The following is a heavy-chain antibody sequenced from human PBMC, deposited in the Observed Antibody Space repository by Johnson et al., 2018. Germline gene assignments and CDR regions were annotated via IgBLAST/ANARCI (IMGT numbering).Heavy chain of an antibody. CDR1: GGSSRSYY. CDR3: ARGSPIGPDY. V-gene: IGHV4-59*01. Sequence: QVQLQESGPRLVKPSETLSLTCTVSGGSSRSYYWSWIRQPPGKGLEWIGYIYYRGSTNYNSSLKSRVTISVDTSKNQFSLKLSSVTAADTAVYYCARGSPIGPDYWGQGTLVTVSS. CDR2: IYYRGST. J-gene: IGHJ4*02.